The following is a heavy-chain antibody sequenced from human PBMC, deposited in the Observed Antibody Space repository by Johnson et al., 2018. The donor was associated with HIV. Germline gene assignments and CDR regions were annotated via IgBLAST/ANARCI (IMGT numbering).Heavy chain of an antibody. Sequence: QVQLVESGGGLVQPGGSLRLSCTASGFTFSTYAMHWVRQAPGKGLEWVANIKQDGSEKYYADSVKGRFTISRDNSKNTLYLQMNSLRAEDTAVYYCAKDGAKYYYDSSGYRDAFDIWGQGTMVTVSS. V-gene: IGHV3-30*02. D-gene: IGHD3-22*01. J-gene: IGHJ3*02. CDR2: IKQDGSEK. CDR1: GFTFSTYA. CDR3: AKDGAKYYYDSSGYRDAFDI.